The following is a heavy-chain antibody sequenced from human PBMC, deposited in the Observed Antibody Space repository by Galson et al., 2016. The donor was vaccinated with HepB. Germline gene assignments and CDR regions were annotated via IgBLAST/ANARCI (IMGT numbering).Heavy chain of an antibody. V-gene: IGHV3-23*01. CDR3: ARTNIGSFPWLDP. D-gene: IGHD1-26*01. CDR2: ITVSAVIT. CDR1: GFTYNTYA. Sequence: SLRLSCAASGFTYNTYAMAWVRQAPGKGLEWVSGITVSAVITHYADSVKGRFTISRDNSKNTRYLQMNSLRAADTAVSYCARTNIGSFPWLDPWGQGTLVTVSS. J-gene: IGHJ5*02.